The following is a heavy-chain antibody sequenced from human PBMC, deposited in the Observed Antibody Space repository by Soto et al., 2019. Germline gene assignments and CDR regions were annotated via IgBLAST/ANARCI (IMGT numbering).Heavy chain of an antibody. J-gene: IGHJ3*02. CDR3: ARTTFGGGQAFDI. Sequence: GGSLRLSCAASGFTFDDYAMHWVRQAPGKGLEWVSGISWNSGSIGYADSVKGRFTISRDNAKNSLYLQMNSLRAEDTALYYCARTTFGGGQAFDIWGQGTMVTVSS. D-gene: IGHD3-16*01. V-gene: IGHV3-9*01. CDR2: ISWNSGSI. CDR1: GFTFDDYA.